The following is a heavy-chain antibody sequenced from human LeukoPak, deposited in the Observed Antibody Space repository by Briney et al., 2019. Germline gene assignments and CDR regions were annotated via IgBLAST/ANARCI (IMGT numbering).Heavy chain of an antibody. Sequence: GGSLILSCASSGCTFSRYLMHWVRQTPGKGLVWVSRINSDGSSTRYADSVKGRFTISRDNAKNTLDLQMCSLRGEDTAVYYCARVDCSGGSCFFDYWGQGSLVTVSS. J-gene: IGHJ4*02. D-gene: IGHD2-15*01. CDR1: GCTFSRYL. CDR2: INSDGSST. V-gene: IGHV3-74*01. CDR3: ARVDCSGGSCFFDY.